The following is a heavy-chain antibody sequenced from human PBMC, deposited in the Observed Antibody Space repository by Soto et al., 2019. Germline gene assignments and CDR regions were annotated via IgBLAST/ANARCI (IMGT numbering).Heavy chain of an antibody. Sequence: EVQLVESGGGLVQPGGSLRLSCAASGFTFSSCEMNWVRQAPGKGLEWVSYISNTGNTIFYADSVRGRFTISRDNAKKSLFLQMSSLRAEDTAVYYSATGLRGYSYGPEYWGQGTLVTVSS. CDR2: ISNTGNTI. J-gene: IGHJ4*02. D-gene: IGHD2-15*01. CDR1: GFTFSSCE. V-gene: IGHV3-48*03. CDR3: ATGLRGYSYGPEY.